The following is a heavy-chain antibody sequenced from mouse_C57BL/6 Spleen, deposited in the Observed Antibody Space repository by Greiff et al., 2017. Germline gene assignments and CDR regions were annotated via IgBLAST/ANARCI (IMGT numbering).Heavy chain of an antibody. Sequence: VQLQQSGAELVKPGASVKLSCTASGFNIKDYYMHWVKQRTEQGLEWIGRIDPEDGETKYAPKFQGKATITADPSSNTAYLQLISLTSEDTAVDYCARNYGSRAYYFDYWGQGTTLTVSS. CDR2: IDPEDGET. CDR3: ARNYGSRAYYFDY. J-gene: IGHJ2*01. D-gene: IGHD1-1*01. CDR1: GFNIKDYY. V-gene: IGHV14-2*01.